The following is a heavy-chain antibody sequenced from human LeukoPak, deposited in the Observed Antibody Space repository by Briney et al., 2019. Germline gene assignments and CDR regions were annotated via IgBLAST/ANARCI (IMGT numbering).Heavy chain of an antibody. J-gene: IGHJ4*02. CDR3: VGGVYGSGDY. V-gene: IGHV4-4*07. CDR1: GGSISGYY. CDR2: IFSGGRT. D-gene: IGHD3-10*01. Sequence: SETLSLTCTVSGGSISGYYWNWIRQPAGKGLEWIGRIFSGGRTNYNPSLQSRGTMPVHKSKNHFSLKLTSGTAADTAVDYFVGGVYGSGDYWGQGTLVTVSP.